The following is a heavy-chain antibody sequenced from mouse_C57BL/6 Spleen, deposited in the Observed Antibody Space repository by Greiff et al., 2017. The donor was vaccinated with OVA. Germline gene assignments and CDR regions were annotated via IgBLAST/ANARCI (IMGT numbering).Heavy chain of an antibody. J-gene: IGHJ4*01. CDR2: INPNNGGT. V-gene: IGHV1-26*01. CDR3: ATCSDYAMDY. D-gene: IGHD1-1*01. CDR1: GYTFTDYY. Sequence: VQLQQSGPELVKPGASVKISCKASGYTFTDYYMNWVKQSHGKSLEWIGDINPNNGGTSYNQKFKGKATLTVDKSSSTAYMELRSLTSEDSAVYYCATCSDYAMDYWGQGTSVTVSS.